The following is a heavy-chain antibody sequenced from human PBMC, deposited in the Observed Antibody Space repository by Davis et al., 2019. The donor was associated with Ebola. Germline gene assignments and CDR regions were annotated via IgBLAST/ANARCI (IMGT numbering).Heavy chain of an antibody. CDR2: ISRSSSTI. CDR3: ARDRGYSYGYFDY. Sequence: GESLKISCAASGFTFSTYSMNWVRQAPGKGLEWVSYISRSSSTIYYADSVKGRFTISRDNAKNSLYLQMNSLRDEDTAVYYCARDRGYSYGYFDYWGQGTLVTVSS. J-gene: IGHJ4*02. V-gene: IGHV3-48*02. CDR1: GFTFSTYS. D-gene: IGHD5-18*01.